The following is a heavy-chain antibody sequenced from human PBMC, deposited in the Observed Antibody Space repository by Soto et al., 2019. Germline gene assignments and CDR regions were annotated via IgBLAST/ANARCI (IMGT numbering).Heavy chain of an antibody. CDR1: GFIFGSYA. CDR2: ISASGGRA. J-gene: IGHJ3*02. V-gene: IGHV3-23*01. D-gene: IGHD4-17*01. Sequence: LRLSCAASGFIFGSYAMSWVRQAPGKGLEWVSGISASGGRAYYADSVRGRFTIFKDNSKNTLYLQMNSLRVEDTALYYCAKDPNGDYVGGFDMRGPGTMVTVSS. CDR3: AKDPNGDYVGGFDM.